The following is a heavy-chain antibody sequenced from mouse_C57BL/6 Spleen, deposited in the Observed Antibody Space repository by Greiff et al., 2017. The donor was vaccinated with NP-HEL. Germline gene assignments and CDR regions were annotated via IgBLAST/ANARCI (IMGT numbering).Heavy chain of an antibody. CDR3: ARPYDYDAVLDY. V-gene: IGHV1-59*01. J-gene: IGHJ2*01. CDR2: IDPSDSYT. CDR1: GYTFTSYW. D-gene: IGHD2-4*01. Sequence: QVQLQQPGAELVRPGTSVKLSCKASGYTFTSYWMHWVKQRPGQGLEWIGVIDPSDSYTNYNQQFKGKATLTVDTSSSTAYMQLSSLTSEDSAVYYCARPYDYDAVLDYWGQGTTLTVSS.